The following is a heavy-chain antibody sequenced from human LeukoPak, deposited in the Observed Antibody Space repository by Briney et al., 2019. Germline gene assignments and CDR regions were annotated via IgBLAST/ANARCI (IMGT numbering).Heavy chain of an antibody. J-gene: IGHJ6*03. CDR1: GGSFSGYY. D-gene: IGHD1-26*01. Sequence: SETLSLTCAVYGGSFSGYYWSWIRQPPGKGLEWIGYIYYSGSTNYNPSLKSRVTISVDTSKNQFSLKLSSVTAADTAVYYCATGRNYYYMDVWGKGTTVTVSS. CDR3: ATGRNYYYMDV. V-gene: IGHV4-59*01. CDR2: IYYSGST.